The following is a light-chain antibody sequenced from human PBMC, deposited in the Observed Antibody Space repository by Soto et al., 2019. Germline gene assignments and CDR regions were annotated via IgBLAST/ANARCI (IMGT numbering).Light chain of an antibody. V-gene: IGKV3-20*01. CDR2: GAS. J-gene: IGKJ1*01. CDR3: QQYGSSLTWT. CDR1: QSVSSNY. Sequence: EIVLTQSAGILSLSPGERATLSCRASQSVSSNYLAWYQQKPGQAPRLLIYGASSRATGIPDRFSGSGSGTDFTLNISRLEPEDFAVYYCQQYGSSLTWTFGQGTKVEIK.